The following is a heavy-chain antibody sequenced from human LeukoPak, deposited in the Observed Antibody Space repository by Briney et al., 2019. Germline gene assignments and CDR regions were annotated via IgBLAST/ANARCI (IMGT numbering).Heavy chain of an antibody. CDR3: ARDPGRGSSWTFDY. Sequence: ASVKVSCKASGYTFTGYYIHWVRQAPGQGLEWMGRINPKSGGTNYAQKVEGRVTMTRDTSISTAYMELSRLTSDDTAVYYCARDPGRGSSWTFDYWGQGTLVTVSS. CDR2: INPKSGGT. D-gene: IGHD6-13*01. V-gene: IGHV1-2*06. CDR1: GYTFTGYY. J-gene: IGHJ4*02.